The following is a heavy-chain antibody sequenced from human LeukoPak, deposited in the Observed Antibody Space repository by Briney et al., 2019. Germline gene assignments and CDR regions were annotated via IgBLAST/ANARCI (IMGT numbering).Heavy chain of an antibody. V-gene: IGHV3-30-3*01. J-gene: IGHJ4*02. Sequence: GGSLRLSCAVSGFTFSTYAMHWVRQAPGKGLEWVAFISYDGSKKYYADSVKGRFTISRDNAKNSLYLQMNSLRAEDTAVYYCAREATATVTWCDFWGQGTLVTVSS. CDR2: ISYDGSKK. CDR1: GFTFSTYA. CDR3: AREATATVTWCDF. D-gene: IGHD4-17*01.